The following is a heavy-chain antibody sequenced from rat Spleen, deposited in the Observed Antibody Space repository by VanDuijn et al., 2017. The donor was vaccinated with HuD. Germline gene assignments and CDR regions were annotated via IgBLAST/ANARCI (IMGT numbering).Heavy chain of an antibody. CDR2: ISYDGSST. Sequence: EVQLVGSGGGLVQPGRSLRISCAASGFIFSDYHLAWVRQAPKKGLEWVATISYDGSSTYYRDSVKGRFTISRDNAKTTLYLQMNSLRSEDAATYYSSGSRVPWYLDFWGPGTMVTVSS. J-gene: IGHJ1*01. D-gene: IGHD1-11*01. V-gene: IGHV5-7*01. CDR3: SGSRVPWYLDF. CDR1: GFIFSDYH.